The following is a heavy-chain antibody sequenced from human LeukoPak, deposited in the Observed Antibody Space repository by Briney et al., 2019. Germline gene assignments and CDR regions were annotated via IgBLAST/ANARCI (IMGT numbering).Heavy chain of an antibody. V-gene: IGHV3-53*01. D-gene: IGHD1-26*01. CDR3: AKDGVRGALDAFDI. CDR1: GXTVSTNY. Sequence: GALRLSSAASGXTVSTNYMSWVRQAPGKGLEWAAVIYSDGRTYYADSVKGRFTISRDNSKNTLYLQMNSLRAEDTAVYYCAKDGVRGALDAFDIWGQGTMVTVSS. J-gene: IGHJ3*02. CDR2: IYSDGRT.